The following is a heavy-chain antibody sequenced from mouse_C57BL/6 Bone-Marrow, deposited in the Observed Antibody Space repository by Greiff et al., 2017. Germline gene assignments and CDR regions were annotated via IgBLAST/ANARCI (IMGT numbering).Heavy chain of an antibody. Sequence: VQLQQPGAELVKPGASVKVSCKASGYTFTSYWMHWVKQRPGQGLEWIGRIHPSASDTNYNQKFKGKATLTVDKSSSTAYMQLSSLTSEDSAVYYCAIEVRLRREDWYFDVWGTGTTVTVSS. D-gene: IGHD2-4*01. CDR3: AIEVRLRREDWYFDV. CDR2: IHPSASDT. V-gene: IGHV1-74*01. J-gene: IGHJ1*03. CDR1: GYTFTSYW.